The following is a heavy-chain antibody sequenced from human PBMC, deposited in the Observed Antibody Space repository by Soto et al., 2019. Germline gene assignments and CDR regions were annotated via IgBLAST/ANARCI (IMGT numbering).Heavy chain of an antibody. J-gene: IGHJ6*03. Sequence: ASLKLSCKAAGYTFTGYFIHWVRQATGQGLEWMGWINPNSGGTNYAQKFQGWVTMTRDTSISTAYMELSRLRSDDTAVYYCARGTGDSSSSGYYYYYYYMDVWGKGTTVTVS. CDR3: ARGTGDSSSSGYYYYYYYMDV. V-gene: IGHV1-2*04. D-gene: IGHD6-6*01. CDR2: INPNSGGT. CDR1: GYTFTGYF.